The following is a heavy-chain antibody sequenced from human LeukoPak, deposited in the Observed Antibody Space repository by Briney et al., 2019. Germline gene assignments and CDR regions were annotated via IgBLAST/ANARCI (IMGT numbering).Heavy chain of an antibody. V-gene: IGHV4-39*01. D-gene: IGHD6-19*01. J-gene: IGHJ4*02. CDR1: GGSISSSSYY. CDR3: ARRYSSGWYGIDY. CDR2: IYYSGST. Sequence: SETLSLTCTVSGGSISSSSYYWGWIRQPPGKGLEWIGSIYYSGSTYYNPSLKNRVTIFVDTSKNQFSLKLSSVTAADTAVYYCARRYSSGWYGIDYWGQGTLVTVSS.